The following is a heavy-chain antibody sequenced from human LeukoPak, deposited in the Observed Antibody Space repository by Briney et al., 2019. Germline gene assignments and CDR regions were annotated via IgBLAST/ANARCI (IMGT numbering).Heavy chain of an antibody. J-gene: IGHJ4*02. CDR3: ATGKVRRSHYGSGSYLFDY. CDR2: FDPEDGET. Sequence: ASVKVSCKVSGYTLTELSMHWVRQAPGKGLEWMGGFDPEDGETIYAQKFQGRVTMTEDTSTDTAYMELSSLRSEDTAVYYCATGKVRRSHYGSGSYLFDYWGQGTLVTASS. D-gene: IGHD3-10*01. V-gene: IGHV1-24*01. CDR1: GYTLTELS.